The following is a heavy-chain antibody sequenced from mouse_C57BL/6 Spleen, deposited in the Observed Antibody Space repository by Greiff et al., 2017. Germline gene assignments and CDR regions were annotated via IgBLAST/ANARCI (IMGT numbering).Heavy chain of an antibody. D-gene: IGHD2-5*01. CDR2: IYPRDGST. CDR1: GYTFTSYD. J-gene: IGHJ3*01. Sequence: QVQLQQSGPELVKPGASVKLSCKASGYTFTSYDINWVKQRPGQGLEWIGWIYPRDGSTKYNEKFKGKATLTVDTSSSTAYMELHSLTSEDSAVYFCARMGYSNLFAYWGQGTLVTVSA. V-gene: IGHV1-85*01. CDR3: ARMGYSNLFAY.